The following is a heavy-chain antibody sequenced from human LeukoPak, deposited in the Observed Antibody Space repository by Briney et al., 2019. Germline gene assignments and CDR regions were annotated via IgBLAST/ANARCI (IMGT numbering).Heavy chain of an antibody. CDR3: AREYCSSTSCYEMYDY. CDR1: GGSVSSYY. Sequence: SETLSLTCTVSGGSVSSYYWSWIRQPAGKGLEWIGRIYTSGSTNYNPSLKSRVTMSVDTSKNQFSLKLSSVTAADTAVYYCAREYCSSTSCYEMYDYWGQGTLVTVSS. D-gene: IGHD2-2*01. CDR2: IYTSGST. V-gene: IGHV4-4*07. J-gene: IGHJ4*02.